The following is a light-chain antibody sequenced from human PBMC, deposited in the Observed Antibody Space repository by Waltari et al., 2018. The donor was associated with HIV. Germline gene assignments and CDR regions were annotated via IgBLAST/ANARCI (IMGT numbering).Light chain of an antibody. Sequence: QSELTQPPSVSAVPGQRVTISCTRSSSNIGAGDDVHRFQQVRGSASKVVIYGNSNRPSGVPDLFSGSKSSSSASLVITGLQAEDEADYYCQSYDSDLSGLFGGGTKVTVL. J-gene: IGLJ2*01. CDR3: QSYDSDLSGL. CDR1: SSNIGAGDD. V-gene: IGLV1-40*01. CDR2: GNS.